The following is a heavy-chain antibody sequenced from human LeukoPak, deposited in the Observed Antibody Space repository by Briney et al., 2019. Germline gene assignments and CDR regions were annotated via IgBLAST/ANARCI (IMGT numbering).Heavy chain of an antibody. D-gene: IGHD2-21*02. J-gene: IGHJ5*02. V-gene: IGHV1-2*02. Sequence: GASLKVSCKASVYTFTGYYMHSGRQAPGQGLEWMGWIKPKSGGRNYEKKFKGRVTMTRDTSIRTAYMELSRLRSDDTAVYYCARDKGDYWFEPWGQGTLVTVSS. CDR3: ARDKGDYWFEP. CDR2: IKPKSGGR. CDR1: VYTFTGYY.